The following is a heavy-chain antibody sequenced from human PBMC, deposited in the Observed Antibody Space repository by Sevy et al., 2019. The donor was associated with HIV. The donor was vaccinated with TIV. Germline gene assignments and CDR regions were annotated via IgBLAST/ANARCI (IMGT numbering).Heavy chain of an antibody. CDR2: ISGSGGST. CDR1: GFTFSSYA. D-gene: IGHD2-2*01. V-gene: IGHV3-23*01. Sequence: GGSLRLSCAASGFTFSSYAMSWVRQAPGKGLEWVSAISGSGGSTYYADSVKGRFTISRDNSKNTLYLQMNSLRAEDTAVYYCTCRNIVVVPAASREKRDYYYGMDVWGQGTTVTASS. CDR3: TCRNIVVVPAASREKRDYYYGMDV. J-gene: IGHJ6*02.